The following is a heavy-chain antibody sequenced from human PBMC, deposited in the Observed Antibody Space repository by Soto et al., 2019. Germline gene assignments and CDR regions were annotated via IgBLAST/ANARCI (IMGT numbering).Heavy chain of an antibody. J-gene: IGHJ2*01. CDR3: AREADSSSWYSDWYFAL. CDR1: GYTFTSYA. D-gene: IGHD6-13*01. CDR2: INAGNGNT. V-gene: IGHV1-3*01. Sequence: QVQLVQSGAEVKKPGASVKVSCKASGYTFTSYAMHWVRQAPGQRLEWMGWINAGNGNTKYSQKFQGRVTITMDTSVSTAYRELSSLRSEATAVYYCAREADSSSWYSDWYFALWGRGTLVTVSS.